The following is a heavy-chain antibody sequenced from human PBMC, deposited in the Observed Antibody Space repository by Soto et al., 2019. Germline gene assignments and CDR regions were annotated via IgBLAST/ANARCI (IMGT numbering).Heavy chain of an antibody. V-gene: IGHV3-30*18. CDR2: ISYDGSNK. Sequence: LRLSCAASGFTFSSYGMHWVRQAPGKGLEWVAVISYDGSNKYYADSVKGRFTISRDNSKNTLYLQMNSLRAEDTAVYYCAKETRSVVVAAEPYGMDVWGQGTTVTVSS. D-gene: IGHD2-15*01. J-gene: IGHJ6*02. CDR3: AKETRSVVVAAEPYGMDV. CDR1: GFTFSSYG.